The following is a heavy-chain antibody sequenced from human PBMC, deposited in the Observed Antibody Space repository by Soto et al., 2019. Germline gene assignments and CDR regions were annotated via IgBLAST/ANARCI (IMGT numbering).Heavy chain of an antibody. CDR3: VCLPTNYHAADV. CDR1: GGSISSNIYS. Sequence: QLQESGPGLVKPSETLSLTCTVSGGSISSNIYSWGWIRQPPGKGLEWIGNIYQSGNTYYNPSLKSRITISVDTSKNQLSLKLTSVTAADTAAYHCVCLPTNYHAADVWGQGTTVVVSS. V-gene: IGHV4-39*01. D-gene: IGHD1-1*01. CDR2: IYQSGNT. J-gene: IGHJ6*02.